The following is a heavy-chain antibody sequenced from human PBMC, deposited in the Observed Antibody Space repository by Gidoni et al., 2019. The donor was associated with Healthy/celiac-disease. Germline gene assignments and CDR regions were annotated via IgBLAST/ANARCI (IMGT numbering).Heavy chain of an antibody. Sequence: EVQLVASGGGLVQPGRSLRLSCAASGFTFDDYAMHWVRQAPGKGLEWVSGISWNSGSIGYADSVKGRFTISRDNAKNSLYLQMNSLRAEDTALYYCARAIHYGDYGDYYYGMDVWGQGTMVTVSS. J-gene: IGHJ6*02. CDR1: GFTFDDYA. CDR2: ISWNSGSI. V-gene: IGHV3-9*01. D-gene: IGHD4-17*01. CDR3: ARAIHYGDYGDYYYGMDV.